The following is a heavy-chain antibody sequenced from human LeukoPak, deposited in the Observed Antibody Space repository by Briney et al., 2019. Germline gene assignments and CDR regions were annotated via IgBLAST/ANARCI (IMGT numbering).Heavy chain of an antibody. D-gene: IGHD6-19*01. V-gene: IGHV4-34*01. Sequence: PSETLSLTCAVYGGSFSGYYWSWIRQPPGKGLEWIWEINHSGSTNSNPSLKSRVTISVDTSKSQFSLKLSSVTAADTAVYYCVRGLSGYSSFNWFDPWGQGNLVTVSS. CDR2: INHSGST. J-gene: IGHJ5*02. CDR3: VRGLSGYSSFNWFDP. CDR1: GGSFSGYY.